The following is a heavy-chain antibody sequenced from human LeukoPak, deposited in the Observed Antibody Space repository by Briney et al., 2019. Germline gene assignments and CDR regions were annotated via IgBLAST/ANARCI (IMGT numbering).Heavy chain of an antibody. CDR3: SQEKPVAVAGV. Sequence: PGGSLRLSCAASRFTFSSYWMHWVRQAPGKGLVWVSRINSDGSSTTDADSVKGRFTISRDNAKNTLYLQMSGLRADDTAVYNCSQEKPVAVAGVWGQGTLVTVSS. D-gene: IGHD6-19*01. J-gene: IGHJ4*02. V-gene: IGHV3-74*01. CDR1: RFTFSSYW. CDR2: INSDGSST.